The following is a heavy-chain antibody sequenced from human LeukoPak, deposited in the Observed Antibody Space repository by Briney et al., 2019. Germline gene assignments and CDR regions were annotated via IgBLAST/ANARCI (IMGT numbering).Heavy chain of an antibody. CDR2: ISSSSSYI. Sequence: RQAPXXXXXWVXXISSSSSYIYYADSVKGRFTISRDNAKNSLYLQMNSLRAEDTAVYYCARALGALGYYYYGMDVWGQGTTVTVSS. CDR3: ARALGALGYYYYGMDV. V-gene: IGHV3-21*01. J-gene: IGHJ6*02. D-gene: IGHD3-10*01.